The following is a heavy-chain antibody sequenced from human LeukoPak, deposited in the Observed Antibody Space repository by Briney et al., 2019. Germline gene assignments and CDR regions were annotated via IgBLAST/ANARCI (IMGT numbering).Heavy chain of an antibody. V-gene: IGHV4-61*02. Sequence: PSETLSLTCTVSGGSISSGSYYWSWIRQPAGKGLEWIGRIYTSGSTNYNPSLKSRVTISVDTSKNQFSLKLSSVTAVDTAVYYCARGKVEGSYDFWSGYDSGWFDPWGQGTLVTVSS. CDR1: GGSISSGSYY. J-gene: IGHJ5*02. CDR3: ARGKVEGSYDFWSGYDSGWFDP. D-gene: IGHD3-3*01. CDR2: IYTSGST.